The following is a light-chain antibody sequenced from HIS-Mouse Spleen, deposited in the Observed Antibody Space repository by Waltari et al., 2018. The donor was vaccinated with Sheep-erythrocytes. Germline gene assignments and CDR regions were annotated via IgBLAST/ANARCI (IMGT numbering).Light chain of an antibody. J-gene: IGLJ1*01. CDR3: CSYAGSYNHV. V-gene: IGLV2-11*02. CDR2: DVS. Sequence: QSALTQPRSVSGSPGQSVTISCTGTSSDAGGYNQVSWYQQHPGKAPKLMIYDVSKRPSGVPDRFSGSKSGNTASLTISGLQAEDEADYYCCSYAGSYNHVFATGTKVTVL. CDR1: SSDAGGYNQ.